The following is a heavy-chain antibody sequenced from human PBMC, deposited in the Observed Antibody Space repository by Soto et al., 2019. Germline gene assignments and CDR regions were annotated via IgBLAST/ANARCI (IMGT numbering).Heavy chain of an antibody. CDR3: ARGLEMATPFARGRDV. V-gene: IGHV4-59*01. CDR2: IYYSGST. D-gene: IGHD5-12*01. CDR1: GGSISSYY. Sequence: QVQLQESGPGLVKPSETLSLTCTVSGGSISSYYWSWIRQPPGKGLEWIGYIYYSGSTNYNPSLKSRVPISVDTSKTQFPLKRSSVPAADGAVYYWARGLEMATPFARGRDVGGQGTTVTVSS. J-gene: IGHJ6*02.